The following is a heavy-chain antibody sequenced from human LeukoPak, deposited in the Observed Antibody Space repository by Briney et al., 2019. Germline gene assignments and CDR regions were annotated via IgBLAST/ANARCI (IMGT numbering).Heavy chain of an antibody. J-gene: IGHJ4*02. CDR3: AREYSSSWSDY. Sequence: GGSLRLSCAASGFTFSNYNMNWVRQAPGKGLEWVSSITTSSSYMYYADSVKGRFTISRDNAKNSLYLQMSSLRVEDTAVYYCAREYSSSWSDYWGQGTLVTVSS. D-gene: IGHD6-13*01. V-gene: IGHV3-21*01. CDR1: GFTFSNYN. CDR2: ITTSSSYM.